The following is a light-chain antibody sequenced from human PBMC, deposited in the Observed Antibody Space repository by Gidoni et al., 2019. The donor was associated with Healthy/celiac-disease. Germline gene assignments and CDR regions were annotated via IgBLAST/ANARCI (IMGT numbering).Light chain of an antibody. Sequence: EIVLTQSPGTLSLSPGERATLSCRASQSVSSSYLAWYQQKPGQAPRLLIYGASSRATGIPDRFSGSGSGTDFTLTISRLEPEEFAVYYCQQYGSSPWTFGQGTEVEIK. CDR2: GAS. V-gene: IGKV3-20*01. CDR3: QQYGSSPWT. J-gene: IGKJ1*01. CDR1: QSVSSSY.